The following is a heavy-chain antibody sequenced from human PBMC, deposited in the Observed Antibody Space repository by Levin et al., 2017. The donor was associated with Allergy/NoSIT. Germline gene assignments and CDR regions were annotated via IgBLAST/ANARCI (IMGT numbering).Heavy chain of an antibody. J-gene: IGHJ2*01. V-gene: IGHV4-59*01. CDR2: IYYSGST. CDR3: ASNRRPWYFDL. CDR1: GGSISSYY. Sequence: GSLRLSCTVSGGSISSYYWSWIRQPPGKGLEWIGYIYYSGSTNYNPSLKSRVTISVDTSKNQFSLKLSSVTAADTAVYYCASNRRPWYFDLWGRGTLVTVSS. D-gene: IGHD2/OR15-2a*01.